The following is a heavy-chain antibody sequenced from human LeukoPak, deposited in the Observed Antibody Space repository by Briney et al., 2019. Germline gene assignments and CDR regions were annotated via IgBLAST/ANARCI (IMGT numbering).Heavy chain of an antibody. CDR2: FDPEDGDT. D-gene: IGHD2-15*01. CDR3: ATAGPVTAPTLNLQFDF. V-gene: IGHV1-24*01. J-gene: IGHJ4*02. Sequence: ASVKVSCKVSGYTLSRLSMHWVRQAPGKGLEWMGGFDPEDGDTIYAQNFQGRVTMTEDTSTDTVDMELSTLRSEDTAVYYCATAGPVTAPTLNLQFDFWGQGTLVTVSS. CDR1: GYTLSRLS.